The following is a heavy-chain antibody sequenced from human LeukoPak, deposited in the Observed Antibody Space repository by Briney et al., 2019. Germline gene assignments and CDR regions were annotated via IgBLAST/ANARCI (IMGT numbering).Heavy chain of an antibody. CDR2: ISGSGGST. D-gene: IGHD3-3*01. Sequence: GGSLRLSCAASGFTFSSYAMSWVRLAPGKGLEWVSAISGSGGSTYYADSVKGRFTISRDNSKNTLYLQMNSLRAEDTAVYYCAKDLSDYDFWSGYVFDYWGQGTLVTVSS. CDR3: AKDLSDYDFWSGYVFDY. V-gene: IGHV3-23*01. J-gene: IGHJ4*02. CDR1: GFTFSSYA.